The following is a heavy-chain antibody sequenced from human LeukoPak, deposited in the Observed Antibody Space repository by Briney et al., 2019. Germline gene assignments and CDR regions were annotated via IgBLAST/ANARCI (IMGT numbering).Heavy chain of an antibody. D-gene: IGHD6-13*01. CDR1: GYTFTSYD. V-gene: IGHV1-8*01. CDR3: ARPTLSAGYFDY. CDR2: MNPNSGNT. Sequence: GASVKVSCKASGYTFTSYDINWVRQATGQGLEWMGWMNPNSGNTGYAQKFQGRVTMTRNTSISTAYMELSSLRSEDTAVYYCARPTLSAGYFDYWGQGTLVTVSS. J-gene: IGHJ4*02.